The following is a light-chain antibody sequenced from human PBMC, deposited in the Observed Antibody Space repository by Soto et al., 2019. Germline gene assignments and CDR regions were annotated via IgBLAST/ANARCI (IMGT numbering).Light chain of an antibody. CDR1: SGDVGGYDY. CDR2: EVS. CDR3: SSYAGSNNFV. V-gene: IGLV2-14*01. J-gene: IGLJ1*01. Sequence: QSALTQPASVSGSPGQSISISCTGTSGDVGGYDYVSWYQQHPDRAPKLMIYEVSNRPSGFSNRFSGSKSSNTASLTVSGLQAEDEADYYCSSYAGSNNFVFGTGTKLTVL.